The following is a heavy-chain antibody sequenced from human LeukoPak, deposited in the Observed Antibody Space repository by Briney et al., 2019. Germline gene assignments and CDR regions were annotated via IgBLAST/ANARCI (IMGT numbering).Heavy chain of an antibody. Sequence: SETLSLTCTVSGGSISSYYWSWIRQPPGKGLEWIGYIYYSGSTNYNPSLKSRVTISVDTSKNQFSLKLSSVTAADTAVYYCARSVLVVYAVDYWGQGTLVTVSS. J-gene: IGHJ4*02. CDR1: GGSISSYY. V-gene: IGHV4-59*08. D-gene: IGHD2-8*01. CDR2: IYYSGST. CDR3: ARSVLVVYAVDY.